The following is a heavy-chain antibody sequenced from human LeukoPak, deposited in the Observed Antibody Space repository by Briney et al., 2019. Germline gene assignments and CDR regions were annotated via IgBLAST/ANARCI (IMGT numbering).Heavy chain of an antibody. CDR3: ARSPSRSSSGHFDY. Sequence: SGRSLRLSCAASGFTFSSYGMHWVRQAPGQGPEWVAVIWYDGSNKYYADSVKGRFTISRDNSKNTLYLQMNSLRVEDTAVYYCARSPSRSSSGHFDYWGQGTLVTVSS. J-gene: IGHJ4*02. CDR2: IWYDGSNK. V-gene: IGHV3-33*01. CDR1: GFTFSSYG. D-gene: IGHD6-6*01.